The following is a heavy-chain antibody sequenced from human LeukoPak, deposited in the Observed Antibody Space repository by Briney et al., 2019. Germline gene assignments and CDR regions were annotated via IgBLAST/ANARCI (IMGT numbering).Heavy chain of an antibody. Sequence: GRSLRLSCAASGFTFGSYAMHWVRQAPGKGLEWVAVISYDGSNKYYADSVKGRFTISRGNAKNTLYLQMDTLRAEDTAMYYCARVRGSRNFYYGAFDLWGQGTMVTVSS. CDR3: ARVRGSRNFYYGAFDL. V-gene: IGHV3-30-3*01. D-gene: IGHD3-10*01. CDR1: GFTFGSYA. J-gene: IGHJ3*01. CDR2: ISYDGSNK.